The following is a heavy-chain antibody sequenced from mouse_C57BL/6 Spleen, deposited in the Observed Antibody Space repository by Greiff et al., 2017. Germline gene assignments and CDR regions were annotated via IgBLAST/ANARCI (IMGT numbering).Heavy chain of an antibody. D-gene: IGHD3-2*02. CDR3: AREVDSSGYEAY. Sequence: QVQLQQSGPELVKPGASVKISCKASGYAFSSSWMNWVKQRPGKGLEWIGRIYPGDGDTNYNGKFKGKATLTAAKSSSTAYMQISSLTSEDSAVYFCAREVDSSGYEAYWGQGTLVTVSA. V-gene: IGHV1-82*01. J-gene: IGHJ3*01. CDR2: IYPGDGDT. CDR1: GYAFSSSW.